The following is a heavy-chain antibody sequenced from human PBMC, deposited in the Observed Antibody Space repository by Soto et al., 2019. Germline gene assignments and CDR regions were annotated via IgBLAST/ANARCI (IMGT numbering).Heavy chain of an antibody. V-gene: IGHV3-33*01. CDR3: AREASGYSSGWYASPYFDY. CDR1: GFTFSSYG. D-gene: IGHD6-19*01. Sequence: VQLVEPGGGVVQHGRSLRLSCAASGFTFSSYGMHWVRQAPGKGLEWVAVIWYDGSNGYYADSVKGRFTISRDNSKNTLYLKMNGLRDEDTSVYYCAREASGYSSGWYASPYFDYWGQGTLVTVSS. J-gene: IGHJ4*02. CDR2: IWYDGSNG.